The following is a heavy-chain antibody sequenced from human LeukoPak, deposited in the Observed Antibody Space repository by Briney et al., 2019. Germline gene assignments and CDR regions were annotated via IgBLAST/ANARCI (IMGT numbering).Heavy chain of an antibody. CDR3: GRGAYCSSTSCYAEDYFDY. CDR2: IKEDGSEK. D-gene: IGHD2-2*01. V-gene: IGHV3-7*03. CDR1: GFTFSSYW. J-gene: IGHJ4*02. Sequence: PGGSLRLSCAASGFTFSSYWMSWVRQAPGKGLEWVANIKEDGSEKYYVDSVKGRFTISRDNAKNSLYLQMNSLRAEDTAVYYCGRGAYCSSTSCYAEDYFDYGGQGTRVPVSS.